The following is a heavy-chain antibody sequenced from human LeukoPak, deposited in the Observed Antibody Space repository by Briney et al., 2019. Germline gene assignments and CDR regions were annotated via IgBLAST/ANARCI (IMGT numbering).Heavy chain of an antibody. CDR1: GYTFTSYG. CDR2: ISAYNGNT. D-gene: IGHD3-3*01. Sequence: ASVKVSCKASGYTFTSYGISWVRQAPGQGLEWMGWISAYNGNTDYAQKLQGRVTMTTDTSTSTAYMELRSLRFDDTAVYYCARVALTIFGVAHFDYWGQGTLVTVSS. CDR3: ARVALTIFGVAHFDY. V-gene: IGHV1-18*01. J-gene: IGHJ4*02.